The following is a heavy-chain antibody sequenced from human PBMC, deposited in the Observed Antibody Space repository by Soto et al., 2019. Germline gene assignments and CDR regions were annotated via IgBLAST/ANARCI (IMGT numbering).Heavy chain of an antibody. CDR1: GGSLSDYF. CDR2: INHLGSI. J-gene: IGHJ6*03. CDR3: ARGGISHWAYFYYMDV. V-gene: IGHV4-34*01. Sequence: SETLSLTCVVSGGSLSDYFWSWIRQPPGMALEWIGEINHLGSINYNPSLKSRVTMSVDTSKNQFSLTLNSVTAADTATYYCARGGISHWAYFYYMDVWDRGTTGTSP. D-gene: IGHD2-21*01.